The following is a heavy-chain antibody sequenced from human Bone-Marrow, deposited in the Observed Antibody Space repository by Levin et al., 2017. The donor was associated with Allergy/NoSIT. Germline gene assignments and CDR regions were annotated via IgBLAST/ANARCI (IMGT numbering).Heavy chain of an antibody. CDR2: FFHSGNT. CDR3: ARRDTVPTQDCFDY. V-gene: IGHV4-39*01. J-gene: IGHJ4*02. CDR1: GGSISSFYDY. D-gene: IGHD4-23*01. Sequence: SETLSLTCTVSGGSISSFYDYWAWIRQPPGKGLEWIGTFFHSGNTYYNPSLNSRVTISVDTSKNQFSLNLSSVPAADTAVYYCARRDTVPTQDCFDYWGQGTLVTVSS.